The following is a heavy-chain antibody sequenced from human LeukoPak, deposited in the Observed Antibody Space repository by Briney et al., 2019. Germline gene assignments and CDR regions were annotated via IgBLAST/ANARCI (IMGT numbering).Heavy chain of an antibody. Sequence: GASVKVSCKASGYTFTGYYMHWVRQAPGQGPEWMGWINPNSGGTNYAQKFQGRVTMTRDTSISTAYMELSRLRSDDTAVYYCARGIWFGGVNGWFDPWGQGTLVTVSS. CDR1: GYTFTGYY. CDR2: INPNSGGT. V-gene: IGHV1-2*02. D-gene: IGHD3-10*01. CDR3: ARGIWFGGVNGWFDP. J-gene: IGHJ5*02.